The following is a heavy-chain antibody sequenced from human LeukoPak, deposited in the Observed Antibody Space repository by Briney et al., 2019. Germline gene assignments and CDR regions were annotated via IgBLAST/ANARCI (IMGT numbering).Heavy chain of an antibody. CDR3: ARAGCSGGSCYY. CDR2: IKQDGSEK. CDR1: GFTSSSYW. D-gene: IGHD2-15*01. Sequence: PGGSLRLSCAASGFTSSSYWMSWVRQAPGKGLEWVANIKQDGSEKYYVDSVKGRFTISRDNAKNSLYLQMNSLRAEDTAVYYCARAGCSGGSCYYWGQGTLVTVSS. V-gene: IGHV3-7*01. J-gene: IGHJ4*02.